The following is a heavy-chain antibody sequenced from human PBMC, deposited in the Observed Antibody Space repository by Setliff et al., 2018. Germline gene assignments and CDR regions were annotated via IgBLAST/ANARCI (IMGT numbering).Heavy chain of an antibody. J-gene: IGHJ3*02. CDR3: ARKGISALSGAFDM. CDR1: GVSIRHSY. D-gene: IGHD1-26*01. V-gene: IGHV4-4*07. CDR2: IYTSGST. Sequence: LSLPCPVSGVSIRHSYWSWIRQPAGKGLEWIGRIYTSGSTNYNPSLKSRVTMSVDTSKNQFSLKLSSVTAADTAAYYCARKGISALSGAFDMWGQGTMVTVSS.